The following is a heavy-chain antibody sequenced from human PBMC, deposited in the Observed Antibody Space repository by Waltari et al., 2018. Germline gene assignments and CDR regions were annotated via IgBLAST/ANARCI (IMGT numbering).Heavy chain of an antibody. J-gene: IGHJ4*01. CDR2: IYYSAST. V-gene: IGHV4-30-4*01. CDR1: GGSISSRDYY. Sequence: QVQLQESGPGLVKPSQTLSLTCTFSGGSISSRDYYWSWIRQPPGKGLGGIGYIYYSASTYYNPSLKSRVIISLDTSKNQFYLRLTSVTAPDTAVYYCARAFSSSDFDYWGRGTLVTVSS. CDR3: ARAFSSSDFDY. D-gene: IGHD6-6*01.